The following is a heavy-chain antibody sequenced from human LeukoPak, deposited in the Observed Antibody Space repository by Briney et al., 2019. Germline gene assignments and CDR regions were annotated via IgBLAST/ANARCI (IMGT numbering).Heavy chain of an antibody. CDR3: ARQGPGYCGSTSCYGVAY. D-gene: IGHD2-2*01. CDR2: INTNTGNP. CDR1: GYTFTSYA. J-gene: IGHJ4*02. V-gene: IGHV7-4-1*02. Sequence: GASVKVSCKASGYTFTSYAMNWVRQAPGQGLEWMGWINTNTGNPTYAQGFTGRFVFSLDTSVSTAYLQISSLKGGDTSVYYCARQGPGYCGSTSCYGVAYWGQGTLVTVSS.